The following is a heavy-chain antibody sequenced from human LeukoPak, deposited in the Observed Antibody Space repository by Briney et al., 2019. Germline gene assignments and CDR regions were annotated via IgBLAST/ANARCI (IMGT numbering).Heavy chain of an antibody. V-gene: IGHV3-30*18. D-gene: IGHD2-2*01. Sequence: GGSLRLSCAASGFTFSSYAMSWVRQAPGKGLEWVAVISYDGSNKYHANSVMGRFTISRDNSKNTLYLQMNSLRAEDTAVYYCAKVGSSLYWGQGTLVTVSS. CDR1: GFTFSSYA. CDR3: AKVGSSLY. J-gene: IGHJ4*02. CDR2: ISYDGSNK.